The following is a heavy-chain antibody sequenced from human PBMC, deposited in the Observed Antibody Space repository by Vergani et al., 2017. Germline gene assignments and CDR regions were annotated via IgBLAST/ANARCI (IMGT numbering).Heavy chain of an antibody. J-gene: IGHJ4*02. V-gene: IGHV4-38-2*01. CDR1: GYSISSGDY. D-gene: IGHD2-15*01. CDR3: ARSLYCSGGSCLFDY. Sequence: QVQLQESGPGLVKPSETLSLTCAVSGYSISSGDYWGWIRQPPGKGLEWIGSIYHSGSTYYNPSLKSRVTISVDTSKNQFSLKLSSVTAAGTAVYYCARSLYCSGGSCLFDYWGQGTLVTVSX. CDR2: IYHSGST.